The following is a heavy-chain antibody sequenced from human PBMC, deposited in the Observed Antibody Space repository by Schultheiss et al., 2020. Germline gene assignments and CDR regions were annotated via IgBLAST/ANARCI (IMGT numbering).Heavy chain of an antibody. CDR2: IYHSGST. J-gene: IGHJ6*02. Sequence: SETLSLTCAVSGGSISSSNWWSWVRQPPGKGLEWIGEIYHSGSTNYNPSLKSRVTISVDKSKNQFSLKLSSVTAADTAVYYCARSRRGGYDYRSYYYYYGMDVWGQGTTVTVSS. CDR3: ARSRRGGYDYRSYYYYYGMDV. V-gene: IGHV4-4*02. CDR1: GGSISSSNW. D-gene: IGHD5-12*01.